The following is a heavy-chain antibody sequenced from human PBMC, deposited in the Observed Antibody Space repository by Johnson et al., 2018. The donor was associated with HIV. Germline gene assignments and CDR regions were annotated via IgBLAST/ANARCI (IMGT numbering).Heavy chain of an antibody. CDR1: GFTFNTYG. Sequence: QVQLVESGGGVVQPGGSLRLSCAASGFTFNTYGMDWVRQAPGKGLEWVAILWYDGTTAFYADSVKGRFTISRDNANSSLYLQMGSLRAEDMAVYYCARGGGVVGNAFDIWGQGTMVTVSS. CDR3: ARGGGVVGNAFDI. V-gene: IGHV3-30*02. CDR2: LWYDGTTA. D-gene: IGHD1-26*01. J-gene: IGHJ3*02.